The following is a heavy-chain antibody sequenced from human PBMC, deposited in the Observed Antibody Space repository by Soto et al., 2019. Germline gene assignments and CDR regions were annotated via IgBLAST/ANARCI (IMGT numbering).Heavy chain of an antibody. D-gene: IGHD3-16*02. CDR3: AKDLSYDYIWGSYRSAYFDY. V-gene: IGHV3-23*01. CDR1: GFTFSSYA. Sequence: GGSLRLSCAASGFTFSSYAMRWVLQATEKALEWVSAISGSGGSTYYADSVKGRFTISRDNSKNTLYLQMNSLRAEDTAVYYCAKDLSYDYIWGSYRSAYFDYWGQGTLVTVS. CDR2: ISGSGGST. J-gene: IGHJ4*02.